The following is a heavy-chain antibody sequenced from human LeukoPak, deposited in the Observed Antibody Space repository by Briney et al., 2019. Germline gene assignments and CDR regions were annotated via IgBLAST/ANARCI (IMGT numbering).Heavy chain of an antibody. CDR2: IYYSGST. CDR1: GLTVSSYY. V-gene: IGHV4-59*02. D-gene: IGHD1-26*01. J-gene: IGHJ4*02. Sequence: GSLRLSCAASGLTVSSYYWSWIRQPPGKGLEWIGYIYYSGSTNYNPSLKSRVTISVDTSKNQFSLKLSSVTAADTAVYYCARGEGNYFDYWGQGTLVTVSS. CDR3: ARGEGNYFDY.